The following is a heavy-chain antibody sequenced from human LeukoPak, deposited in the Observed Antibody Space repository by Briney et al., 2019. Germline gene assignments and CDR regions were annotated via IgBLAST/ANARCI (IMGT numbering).Heavy chain of an antibody. CDR1: GFTFGDYA. CDR2: IRSKACGGTT. D-gene: IGHD3-3*01. CDR3: TSSDDFWSGYYQGNYFDY. J-gene: IGHJ4*02. V-gene: IGHV3-49*04. Sequence: GGSLRLSCTASGFTFGDYAMSWVRQAPGKGLEWVGFIRSKACGGTTEYAASVKGRFTISRDDSKSIAYLQMNSLKTEDTAVYYCTSSDDFWSGYYQGNYFDYWGQGTLVTVSS.